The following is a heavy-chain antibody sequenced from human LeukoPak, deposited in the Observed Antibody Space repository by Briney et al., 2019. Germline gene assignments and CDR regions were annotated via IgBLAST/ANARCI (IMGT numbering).Heavy chain of an antibody. D-gene: IGHD3-22*01. CDR1: GGSISSYY. Sequence: PSETLYLTCTVSGGSISSYYWSWLRQPPGKGLEWIGYIYYSGSTNYNPSLKSRVTISVDTSKNQFSLKLSSVTAADTAVYYCARGWHYYDSSGYYYSGGFGFDPWGQGTLVTVSS. CDR2: IYYSGST. CDR3: ARGWHYYDSSGYYYSGGFGFDP. V-gene: IGHV4-59*01. J-gene: IGHJ5*02.